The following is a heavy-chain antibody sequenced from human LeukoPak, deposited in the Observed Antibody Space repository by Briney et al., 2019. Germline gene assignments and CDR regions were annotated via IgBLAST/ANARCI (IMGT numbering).Heavy chain of an antibody. CDR3: AVHPHGQQLALGYFDY. D-gene: IGHD6-13*01. J-gene: IGHJ4*02. CDR1: GFTFSSYS. CDR2: ISSSSSTI. V-gene: IGHV3-48*04. Sequence: GGSLRLSCAASGFTFSSYSMNWVRQAPGKGLEWVSYISSSSSTIYYADSVKGRFTISRDNAKNSLYLQMNSLRAEDTAVYYCAVHPHGQQLALGYFDYWGQGTLVTVSS.